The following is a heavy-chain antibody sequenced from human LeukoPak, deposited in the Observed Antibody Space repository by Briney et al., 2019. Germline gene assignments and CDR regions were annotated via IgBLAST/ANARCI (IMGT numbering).Heavy chain of an antibody. CDR2: IDWDDDK. J-gene: IGHJ4*02. V-gene: IGHV2-70*11. D-gene: IGHD3-22*01. CDR1: GFSLSTSGMC. Sequence: SGPALLKPTQTLTLTCTFSGFSLSTSGMCVSWIRQPPGKALEWLARIDWDDDKYYNTSLKTRLTISQDTSKNQVVLTMTNMDPVDTATYYCARTDSSGYYSDYWGQGTLVTVSS. CDR3: ARTDSSGYYSDY.